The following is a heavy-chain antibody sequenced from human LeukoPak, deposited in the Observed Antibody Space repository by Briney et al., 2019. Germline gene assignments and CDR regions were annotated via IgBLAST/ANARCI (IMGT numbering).Heavy chain of an antibody. Sequence: GGSLRLSCAASGFTLSDYWMSWVRQAPGKGLEWVANMNQDGSDKNYVDSVKGRFTISRDNAKNTVYLQMDSLRAEDTAVYYCARDLHGSRDVWGKGTTVTVSS. D-gene: IGHD3-10*01. CDR1: GFTLSDYW. CDR3: ARDLHGSRDV. J-gene: IGHJ6*04. CDR2: MNQDGSDK. V-gene: IGHV3-7*01.